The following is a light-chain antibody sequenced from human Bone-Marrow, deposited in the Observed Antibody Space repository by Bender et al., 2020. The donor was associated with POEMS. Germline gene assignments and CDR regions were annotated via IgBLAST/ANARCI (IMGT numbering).Light chain of an antibody. CDR2: KDT. CDR1: VLATKY. CDR3: YSASDNNWG. V-gene: IGLV3-27*01. J-gene: IGLJ3*02. Sequence: SYELTQPSSVSVSPGQTARITCSGDVLATKYARWFQQRPGQAPILVIYKDTERPSGIPERFSGFSSGTTVTLTISGAQVEDEADYYCYSASDNNWGFGGGTKLTVL.